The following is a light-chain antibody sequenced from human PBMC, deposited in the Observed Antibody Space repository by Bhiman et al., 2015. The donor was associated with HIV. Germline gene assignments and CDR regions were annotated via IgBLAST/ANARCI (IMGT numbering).Light chain of an antibody. V-gene: IGLV1-47*01. Sequence: QLVLTQPPSASGTPGQRVTISCSGSSSNIGSNNVNWYQQVPGTAPKLLIYRNYQRPSGVPDRFSASRSGTSASLAINGLRAEDEAAYYCAAWDNSLRGWVFGGGTKVTVL. J-gene: IGLJ3*02. CDR1: SSNIGSNN. CDR3: AAWDNSLRGWV. CDR2: RNY.